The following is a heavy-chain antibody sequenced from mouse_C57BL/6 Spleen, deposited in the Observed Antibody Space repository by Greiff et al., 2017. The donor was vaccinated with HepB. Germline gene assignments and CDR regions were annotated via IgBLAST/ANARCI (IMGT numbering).Heavy chain of an antibody. Sequence: EVKLVESGGGLVKPGGSLKLSCAASGFTFSSYTMSWVRQTPEKRLEWVATISGGGGNTYYPDSVKGRFTISRDNAKNTLYLQMSSLRSEDTALYYCARHPPFITKGDAMDDWGQGTSVTVSS. CDR2: ISGGGGNT. CDR1: GFTFSSYT. D-gene: IGHD1-1*01. J-gene: IGHJ4*01. CDR3: ARHPPFITKGDAMDD. V-gene: IGHV5-9*01.